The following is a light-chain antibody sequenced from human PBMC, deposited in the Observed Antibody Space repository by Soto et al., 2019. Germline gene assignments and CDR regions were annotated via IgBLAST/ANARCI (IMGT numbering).Light chain of an antibody. CDR3: QQYDISSPT. Sequence: DIQMTQSPSTLSASVGDGVTITCRASQNISVWLAWYQQRPGKAPKFLIYDASSLETGVPSRFSGSGSGTEFTLTIRSLQPDDFATYSCQQYDISSPTFGQGTKLEIK. CDR1: QNISVW. J-gene: IGKJ2*01. V-gene: IGKV1-5*01. CDR2: DAS.